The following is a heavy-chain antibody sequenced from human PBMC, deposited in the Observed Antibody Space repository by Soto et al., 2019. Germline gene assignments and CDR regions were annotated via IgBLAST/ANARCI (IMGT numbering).Heavy chain of an antibody. V-gene: IGHV4-31*03. CDR3: ARIERRVVTAIWYFDL. CDR2: IYYSGST. Sequence: TLSLTCTVSGGSISSGGYYWSWIRQHPGKGLEWIGYIYYSGSTYYNPSLKSRVTISVDTSKNQFSLKLSSVTAADTAVYYCARIERRVVTAIWYFDLSGRGPLVTVSS. D-gene: IGHD2-21*02. CDR1: GGSISSGGYY. J-gene: IGHJ2*01.